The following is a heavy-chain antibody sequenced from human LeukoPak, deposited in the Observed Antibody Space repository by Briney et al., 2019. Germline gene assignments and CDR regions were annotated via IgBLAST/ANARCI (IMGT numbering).Heavy chain of an antibody. CDR1: GFIFDDYG. J-gene: IGHJ4*02. V-gene: IGHV3-20*04. CDR2: INWNGGST. CDR3: ATYTTFIDLPSAFDN. D-gene: IGHD1-1*01. Sequence: PGGSLRLSCAVSGFIFDDYGMHWVRQAPGKGLEWVSGINWNGGSTGYGDSVKGRFTISRDNAKNSLDLQMNSLRAEDTALYYCATYTTFIDLPSAFDNWGQGTLVTVSS.